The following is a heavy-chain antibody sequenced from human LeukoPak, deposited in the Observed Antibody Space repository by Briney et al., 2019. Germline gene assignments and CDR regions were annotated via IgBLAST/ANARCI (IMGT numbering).Heavy chain of an antibody. CDR2: INTNTGNP. D-gene: IGHD3-3*01. V-gene: IGHV7-4-1*02. CDR1: GYTFTSYA. CDR3: ARGGDFWSRHRPDY. J-gene: IGHJ4*02. Sequence: ASVKVSCKASGYTFTSYAMNWVRQAPGQGLEWMGWINTNTGNPTYAQGFTGRFVFSLDTSVSTAYLQTSSLKAEDTAVYYCARGGDFWSRHRPDYWGQGTLVTVSS.